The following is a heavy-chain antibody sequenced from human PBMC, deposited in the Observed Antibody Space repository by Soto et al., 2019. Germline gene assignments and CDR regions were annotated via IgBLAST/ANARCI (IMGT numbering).Heavy chain of an antibody. CDR2: ISSSSSTI. J-gene: IGHJ4*02. Sequence: EVQLVESGGSLVQPGGSLRLSCAASGFTFSSYSMNWVRQAPGKGLEWVSYISSSSSTIYYADSVKGRFTISRDNAKNSLYLQMNSLRAEDTAVYYCARAIAAALYWGQGTLVTVSS. CDR3: ARAIAAALY. CDR1: GFTFSSYS. V-gene: IGHV3-48*01. D-gene: IGHD6-13*01.